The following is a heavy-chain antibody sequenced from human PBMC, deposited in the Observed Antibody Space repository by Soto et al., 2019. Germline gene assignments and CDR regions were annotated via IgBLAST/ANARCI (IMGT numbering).Heavy chain of an antibody. Sequence: PGGSLRLSCAASGFPFRNHAMHWVRQAPGKGLEWVAVVSNDASTTYYSDSVKGRFTISRDNSKNTLYLQMNSLRAEDTAVYYCVLGDLLDYWGQGTLVTVSS. CDR3: VLGDLLDY. D-gene: IGHD3-16*01. V-gene: IGHV3-30*03. J-gene: IGHJ4*02. CDR1: GFPFRNHA. CDR2: VSNDASTT.